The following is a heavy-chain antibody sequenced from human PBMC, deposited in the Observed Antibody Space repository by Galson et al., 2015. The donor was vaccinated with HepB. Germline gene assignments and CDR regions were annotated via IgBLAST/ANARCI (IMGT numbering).Heavy chain of an antibody. D-gene: IGHD2-15*01. J-gene: IGHJ5*02. Sequence: SLRLSCAASGFTFSAHSMNWVRQAPGEGLEWISYISTSGASIYYADSVKGRFTLSRDNAKSSLSLQMDSLIVEDTAVYYCARGTRCWTGDASCYRDWFDPWGQGTQVTVSS. V-gene: IGHV3-48*01. CDR3: ARGTRCWTGDASCYRDWFDP. CDR1: GFTFSAHS. CDR2: ISTSGASI.